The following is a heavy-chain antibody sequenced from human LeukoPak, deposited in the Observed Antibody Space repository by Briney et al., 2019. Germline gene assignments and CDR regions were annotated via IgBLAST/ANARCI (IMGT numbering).Heavy chain of an antibody. Sequence: SETLSLTCTVSGGSISSNSYYWGWIRQPPGKGLEWIGSIYYTGNTYHNPSLKSRVSISVDTSKNQFSLKLSSVTAADTAVYYCARAGGFTMVRGAVNNWFDPWGQGTLVTVSS. CDR1: GGSISSNSYY. V-gene: IGHV4-39*07. CDR2: IYYTGNT. D-gene: IGHD3-10*01. J-gene: IGHJ5*02. CDR3: ARAGGFTMVRGAVNNWFDP.